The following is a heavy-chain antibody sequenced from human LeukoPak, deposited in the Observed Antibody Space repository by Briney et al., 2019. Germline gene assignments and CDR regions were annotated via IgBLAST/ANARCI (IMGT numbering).Heavy chain of an antibody. Sequence: ASVKVSCKASGYTFTSYDINWVRQATGQGLEWMGWMNPNSGNTGYAQKFQGRVTMTRNTSISTAYMELSSLRSEDTAVYYCARGPYCSSGSCYPLRYYYYMDVWGKGTTVTVSS. D-gene: IGHD2-15*01. J-gene: IGHJ6*03. V-gene: IGHV1-8*01. CDR3: ARGPYCSSGSCYPLRYYYYMDV. CDR2: MNPNSGNT. CDR1: GYTFTSYD.